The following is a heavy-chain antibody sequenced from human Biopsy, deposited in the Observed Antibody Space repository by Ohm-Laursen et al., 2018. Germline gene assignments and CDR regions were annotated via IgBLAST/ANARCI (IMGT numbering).Heavy chain of an antibody. J-gene: IGHJ6*02. Sequence: SETLSLTCAVYGGSFSGYYWTWIRQPPGKGLEWIGEINHRGSASYNPSLKSRITVLVDTSKNQFSLKLRSVSAADTAVYFCARALDYYDPYYYYAMDVWGQGTPVTVSS. V-gene: IGHV4-34*01. CDR2: INHRGSA. CDR3: ARALDYYDPYYYYAMDV. D-gene: IGHD3-16*01. CDR1: GGSFSGYY.